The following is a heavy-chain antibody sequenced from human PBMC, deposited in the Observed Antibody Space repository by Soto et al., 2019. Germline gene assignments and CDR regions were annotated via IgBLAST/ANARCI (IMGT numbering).Heavy chain of an antibody. CDR1: GFPFSSYS. CDR3: AKEGGLSGSYYISSSYYFDY. J-gene: IGHJ4*02. Sequence: GGSLRLSCAASGFPFSSYSMNWVRQAPGKGLEWVSYISSSSSTIYYADSVKGRFTISRDNAKNTLYLQMNSLRAEDTSVYYCAKEGGLSGSYYISSSYYFDYWGQGTLVTVSS. CDR2: ISSSSSTI. D-gene: IGHD1-26*01. V-gene: IGHV3-48*01.